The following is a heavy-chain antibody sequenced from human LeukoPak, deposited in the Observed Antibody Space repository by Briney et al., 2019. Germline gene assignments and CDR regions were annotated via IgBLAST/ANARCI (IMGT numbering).Heavy chain of an antibody. CDR3: ARVDTDYYYYGMDV. CDR2: IYSGGST. D-gene: IGHD5-18*01. CDR1: GFTVSSNY. Sequence: GGSLRLSCAASGFTVSSNYMSWVRQAPGKGLEWVSVIYSGGSTYYADSVKGRFTISRDSSKNTLYLQMNSLRAEDTAVYYCARVDTDYYYYGMDVWGQGTTVTVSS. J-gene: IGHJ6*02. V-gene: IGHV3-53*01.